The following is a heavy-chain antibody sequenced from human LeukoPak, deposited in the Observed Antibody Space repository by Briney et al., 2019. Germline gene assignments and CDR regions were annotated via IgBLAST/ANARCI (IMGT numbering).Heavy chain of an antibody. V-gene: IGHV4-59*12. D-gene: IGHD4-17*01. Sequence: PSETLSLTCTVSGGSISSYYWSWIRQPPGKGLEWIAYIYYSGSTNYKPSLKSRVTISVDTSKNQFSLKLSSVTAADTAVYYCARSTPYGDYDFDYWGQGTLVTVSS. CDR3: ARSTPYGDYDFDY. CDR2: IYYSGST. CDR1: GGSISSYY. J-gene: IGHJ4*02.